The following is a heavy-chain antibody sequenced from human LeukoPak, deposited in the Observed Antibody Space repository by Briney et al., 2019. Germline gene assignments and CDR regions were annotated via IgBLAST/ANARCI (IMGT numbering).Heavy chain of an antibody. Sequence: PGGSLRLSCAASEFTFSDYYMSWIRQAPGKGLEWVSYISSSSSYTNYADSVKGRFTISRDNDKNSLSLQMNSLRDEDTAVYYCTRLISGYDSYWGQGTLVTVSS. CDR3: TRLISGYDSY. CDR1: EFTFSDYY. J-gene: IGHJ4*02. CDR2: ISSSSSYT. V-gene: IGHV3-11*06. D-gene: IGHD5-12*01.